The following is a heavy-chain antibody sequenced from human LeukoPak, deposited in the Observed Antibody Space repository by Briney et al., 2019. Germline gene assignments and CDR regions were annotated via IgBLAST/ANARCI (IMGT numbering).Heavy chain of an antibody. CDR1: GGSISSYY. CDR2: IYTSGST. CDR3: AREGTSGGLNWLDP. Sequence: SETLSLTCTVSGGSISSYYWSWIRQPAGKGLEWIGRIYTSGSTNYNPSLKSRVTMSVDSSKNQFSLRLSSVNAADTGVYFCAREGTSGGLNWLDPWGQGTLVTVSS. D-gene: IGHD3-10*01. V-gene: IGHV4-4*07. J-gene: IGHJ5*02.